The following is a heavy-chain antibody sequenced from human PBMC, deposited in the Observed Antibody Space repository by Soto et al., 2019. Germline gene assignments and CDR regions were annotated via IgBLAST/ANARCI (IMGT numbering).Heavy chain of an antibody. D-gene: IGHD3-10*02. J-gene: IGHJ4*02. CDR2: ISYDGSDK. Sequence: QVQLVESGGGVVQPGRSLRLSCAASGFTFSTYGMHCVRQAPGKGLEWLAAISYDGSDKYYADSVKGRFTISRDNSKTTLYLQMNSLRPEDTAVYYCAKVGHCSGKGLDYWGQGTLVTVSS. CDR3: AKVGHCSGKGLDY. CDR1: GFTFSTYG. V-gene: IGHV3-30*18.